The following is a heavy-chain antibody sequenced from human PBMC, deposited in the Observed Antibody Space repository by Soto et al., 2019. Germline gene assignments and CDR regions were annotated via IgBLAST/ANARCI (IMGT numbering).Heavy chain of an antibody. J-gene: IGHJ4*02. D-gene: IGHD2-15*01. CDR2: ISAANGDT. Sequence: QVHLVQSGAEVKKPWASVKVSCKASGYTFSSYGITWVRQAPGQGLEWMGWISAANGDTNSAQKFQGRVTMTTDTSTSTAYMELRSLRSDDTALYYCATDYRAACGGSCYYFDYWGQGTLVTVSA. CDR1: GYTFSSYG. V-gene: IGHV1-18*01. CDR3: ATDYRAACGGSCYYFDY.